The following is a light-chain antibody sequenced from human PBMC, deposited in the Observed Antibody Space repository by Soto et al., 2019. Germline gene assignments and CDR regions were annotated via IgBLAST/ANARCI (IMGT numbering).Light chain of an antibody. CDR3: CSYAGTVWV. CDR2: EGT. Sequence: QSVLTQPASVSGSPGQSITISCTGSSSDVGSSRLVSWYQQYPGKAPKLVIFEGTKRPSGVSNRYSGSKSGNTASLTISGLQAEDEAIYHCCSYAGTVWVFGGGTQLTVL. J-gene: IGLJ3*02. V-gene: IGLV2-23*01. CDR1: SSDVGSSRL.